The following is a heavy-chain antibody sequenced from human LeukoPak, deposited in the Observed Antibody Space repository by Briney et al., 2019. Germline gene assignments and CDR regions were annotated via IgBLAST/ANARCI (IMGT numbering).Heavy chain of an antibody. J-gene: IGHJ5*02. V-gene: IGHV3-15*01. CDR1: GFTFSIAW. Sequence: GGSLRLPCTASGFTFSIAWMNWVRQAPGKGLEWVGRIKSKTDGGTIDYAAPVKGRFTISRDDSKNTLHLQMNSLKTEDTAMYYCTTDRSYYDSSGYHRWGQGTLVTVSS. D-gene: IGHD3-22*01. CDR2: IKSKTDGGTI. CDR3: TTDRSYYDSSGYHR.